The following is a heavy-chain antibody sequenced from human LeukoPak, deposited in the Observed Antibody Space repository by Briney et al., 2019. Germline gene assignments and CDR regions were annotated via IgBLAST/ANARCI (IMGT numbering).Heavy chain of an antibody. CDR3: ARGFDSKSTYFDY. J-gene: IGHJ4*02. Sequence: SETLSLSCTVSGGSISSYYWNWLRQSPGKGLEWIGYISYSGSTNYNPSLKSRVTISLDTSKNQFSLKVRSVTAADTAVYYCARGFDSKSTYFDYWGQGTLVTVSS. CDR1: GGSISSYY. V-gene: IGHV4-59*01. D-gene: IGHD5-12*01. CDR2: ISYSGST.